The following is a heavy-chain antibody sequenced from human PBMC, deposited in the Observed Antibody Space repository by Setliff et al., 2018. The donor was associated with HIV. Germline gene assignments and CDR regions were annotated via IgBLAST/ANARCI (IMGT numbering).Heavy chain of an antibody. CDR1: GFTFSSYT. Sequence: GGSLRLSCAASGFTFSSYTMNWVRQAPGKGLEWVSSISSTGRYIYYADSLKGRFTISRDNAKNSLYLQMNSLRAEDTAVYYCVKGRSGNYHWWGQGTLVTVSS. D-gene: IGHD1-26*01. CDR2: ISSTGRYI. CDR3: VKGRSGNYHW. V-gene: IGHV3-21*01. J-gene: IGHJ4*02.